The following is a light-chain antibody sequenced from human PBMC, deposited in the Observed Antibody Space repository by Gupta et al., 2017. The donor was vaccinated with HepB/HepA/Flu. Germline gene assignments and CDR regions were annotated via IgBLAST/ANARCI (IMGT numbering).Light chain of an antibody. J-gene: IGKJ5*01. CDR2: KAS. CDR1: QSISSW. Sequence: DIQPTQSPSILSASVGDRVTITCRASQSISSWLAWYQQKPGKAPKLLIQKASSLESGVPSRFSGSGSGTEFTLTISSLQPDDFATYYCQQYKSYSLTFGQGTRLEIK. CDR3: QQYKSYSLT. V-gene: IGKV1-5*03.